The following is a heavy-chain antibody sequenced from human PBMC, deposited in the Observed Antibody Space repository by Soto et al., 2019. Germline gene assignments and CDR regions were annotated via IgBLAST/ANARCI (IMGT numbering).Heavy chain of an antibody. V-gene: IGHV4-59*01. Sequence: SETLSLTCTVSGGSISSYYWSWIRQPPGKGLEWIGYIYYSGSTNYNPSLKSRVTISVDTSKNQFSLKLSSVTAADTAVYYCARDSSSGYSYYFDYWGQGTLVTV. D-gene: IGHD6-19*01. J-gene: IGHJ4*02. CDR2: IYYSGST. CDR1: GGSISSYY. CDR3: ARDSSSGYSYYFDY.